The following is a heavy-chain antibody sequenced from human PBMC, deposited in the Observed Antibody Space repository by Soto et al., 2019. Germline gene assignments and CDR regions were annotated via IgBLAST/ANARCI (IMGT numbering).Heavy chain of an antibody. CDR1: GGTFSSYA. J-gene: IGHJ4*02. CDR2: IIPIFGIA. Sequence: ASVKVSCKASGGTFSSYAISWVRQAPGQGLEWMGRIIPIFGIANYAQKFQGRVTITADESTSTAYMELSSLRSEDTAVYYCARGPRYYYGSGSYGGQYYFDYWGQGTLVTVSS. D-gene: IGHD3-10*01. V-gene: IGHV1-69*13. CDR3: ARGPRYYYGSGSYGGQYYFDY.